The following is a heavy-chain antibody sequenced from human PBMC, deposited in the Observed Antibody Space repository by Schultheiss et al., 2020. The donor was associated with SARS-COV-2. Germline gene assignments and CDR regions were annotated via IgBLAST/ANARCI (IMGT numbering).Heavy chain of an antibody. Sequence: GGSLRLSCAASGFTFSSYGMHWVRQAPGKGLEWVSYISSSGSTIYYADSVKGRFTISRDNAKNSLYLQMNSLRDEDTAVYYCARDGDCSSTSCPPDYYYYGMDVWGQGTTVTVSS. CDR3: ARDGDCSSTSCPPDYYYYGMDV. CDR2: ISSSGSTI. V-gene: IGHV3-48*02. J-gene: IGHJ6*02. D-gene: IGHD2-2*01. CDR1: GFTFSSYG.